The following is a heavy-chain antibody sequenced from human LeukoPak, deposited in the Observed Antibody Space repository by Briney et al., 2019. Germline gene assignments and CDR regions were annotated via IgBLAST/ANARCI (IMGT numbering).Heavy chain of an antibody. Sequence: PSETLSLTCAAYGGSFSGYYWSWIRQPPGKGLEWIGEINHSGSTNYNPSLKSRVTISVDTSKNQFSLKLSSVTAADTAVYYCARGEYDILTGYYTPFDYWGQGTLVTVSS. V-gene: IGHV4-34*01. D-gene: IGHD3-9*01. CDR2: INHSGST. J-gene: IGHJ4*02. CDR3: ARGEYDILTGYYTPFDY. CDR1: GGSFSGYY.